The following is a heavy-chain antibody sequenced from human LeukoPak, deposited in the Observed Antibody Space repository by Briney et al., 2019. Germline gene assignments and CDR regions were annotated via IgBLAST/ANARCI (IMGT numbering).Heavy chain of an antibody. J-gene: IGHJ4*02. CDR3: ARVIAVAGNYYFDY. Sequence: GVSLRLSCAASGFTFRSYWMHWVRQAPGKGLVWVSRINSDGSSTSYADSVKGRFTISRDNAKNTLYLQMNSLRAEDTAVYYCARVIAVAGNYYFDYWGQGTLVTVSS. V-gene: IGHV3-74*01. CDR2: INSDGSST. D-gene: IGHD6-19*01. CDR1: GFTFRSYW.